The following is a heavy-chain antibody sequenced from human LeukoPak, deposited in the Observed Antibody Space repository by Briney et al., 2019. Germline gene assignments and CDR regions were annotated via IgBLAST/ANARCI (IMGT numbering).Heavy chain of an antibody. CDR3: ARLYGDYVANDY. D-gene: IGHD4-17*01. CDR2: INHSGST. V-gene: IGHV4-34*01. J-gene: IGHJ4*02. CDR1: GGSFSGYY. Sequence: SETLSLTCAVYGGSFSGYYWSWIRQPPGKGLEWIGEINHSGSTNYNPSLKSRVTISVDTSKNQFSLKLSSVTAADTAVYYCARLYGDYVANDYWGQGTLVTVSS.